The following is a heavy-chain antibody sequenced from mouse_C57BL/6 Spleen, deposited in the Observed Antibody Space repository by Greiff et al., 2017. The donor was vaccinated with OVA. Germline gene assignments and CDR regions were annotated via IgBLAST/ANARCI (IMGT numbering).Heavy chain of an antibody. CDR3: ASGILRGAMDY. D-gene: IGHD1-1*01. Sequence: QVQLQQSGPELVKPGASVKISCKASGYAFSSSWMNWVKQRPGKGLERIGRIYPGDGDTNYNGKFKGKATLTADKSSSTAYMQLSSLTSEDSAVYFCASGILRGAMDYWGQGTSVTVSS. CDR1: GYAFSSSW. CDR2: IYPGDGDT. V-gene: IGHV1-82*01. J-gene: IGHJ4*01.